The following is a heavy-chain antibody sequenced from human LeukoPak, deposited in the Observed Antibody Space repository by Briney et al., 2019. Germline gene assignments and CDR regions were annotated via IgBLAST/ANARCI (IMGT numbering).Heavy chain of an antibody. V-gene: IGHV4-34*01. CDR3: AARITIFGVVIIRYYYFDY. CDR1: GGSFSGYY. Sequence: SETLSLTCAVYGGSFSGYYWSWIRQPPGKGLEWIGEINHSGSTNYNPSLKSRVTISVDTSKNQFSLKLSSVTAADTAVYYCAARITIFGVVIIRYYYFDYWGQGTLVTVSS. J-gene: IGHJ4*02. D-gene: IGHD3-3*01. CDR2: INHSGST.